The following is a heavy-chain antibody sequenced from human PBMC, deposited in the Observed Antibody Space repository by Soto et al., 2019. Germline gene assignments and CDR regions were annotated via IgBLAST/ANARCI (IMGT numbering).Heavy chain of an antibody. D-gene: IGHD3-22*01. Sequence: QVQLVQSGAEVKKPGASMKVSCKASGYTFSTYYMHWVRQAPGQGLEWMGIINPSGGSTSYAQKFQGRVTMTRDTSTSTVYMELSSLRSEDTAIYCCARRTYYDATSGQNYSFDYWGQGALVTVSS. CDR1: GYTFSTYY. CDR2: INPSGGST. CDR3: ARRTYYDATSGQNYSFDY. J-gene: IGHJ4*02. V-gene: IGHV1-46*03.